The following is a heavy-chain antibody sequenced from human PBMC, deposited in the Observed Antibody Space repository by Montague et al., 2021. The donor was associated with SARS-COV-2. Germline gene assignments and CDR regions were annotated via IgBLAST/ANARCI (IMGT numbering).Heavy chain of an antibody. D-gene: IGHD4-11*01. J-gene: IGHJ6*02. CDR2: IYYRGST. Sequence: SETLSLTCSVSGDSISNYSWSWIRQSPGKGLEWIGYIYYRGSTNYNPSLTSRVTISVDTSKNQVSLKLTPVSAADTAVYYCARHLRVTTVTSHMYHYAMDVWGQGTTVTVS. CDR1: GDSISNYS. V-gene: IGHV4-59*08. CDR3: ARHLRVTTVTSHMYHYAMDV.